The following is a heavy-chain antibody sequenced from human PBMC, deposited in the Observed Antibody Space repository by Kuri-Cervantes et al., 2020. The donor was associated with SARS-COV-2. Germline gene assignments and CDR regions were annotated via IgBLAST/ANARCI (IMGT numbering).Heavy chain of an antibody. J-gene: IGHJ4*02. CDR2: IKSKTDGGTT. CDR3: TTLIDY. V-gene: IGHV3-15*01. Sequence: LSLSCAASGFTFSNAWMSWVRQAPGKGLEWAGRIKSKTDGGTTDYAAPVKGRFTISRDDSKNTLYLQMNSLKTEDTAVYYCTTLIDYWGQGALVTVSS. CDR1: GFTFSNAW.